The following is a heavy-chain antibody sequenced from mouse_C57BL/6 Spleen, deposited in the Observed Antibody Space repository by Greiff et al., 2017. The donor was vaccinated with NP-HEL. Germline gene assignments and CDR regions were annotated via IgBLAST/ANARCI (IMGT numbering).Heavy chain of an antibody. V-gene: IGHV7-3*01. Sequence: DVQLVESGGGLVQPGGSLSLSCAASGFTFTDYYMSWVRQPPGKALEWLGFIRNKANGYTTEYSASVKGRFTISRDNSQSILYLQMNALRAEDSATYYCARWAYYRGFDYWGQGTTLTVSS. CDR3: ARWAYYRGFDY. CDR1: GFTFTDYY. CDR2: IRNKANGYTT. D-gene: IGHD2-12*01. J-gene: IGHJ2*01.